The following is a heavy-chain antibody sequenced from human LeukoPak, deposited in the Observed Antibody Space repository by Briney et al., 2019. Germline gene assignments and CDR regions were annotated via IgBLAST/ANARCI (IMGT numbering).Heavy chain of an antibody. D-gene: IGHD3-22*01. V-gene: IGHV4-61*08. CDR2: IYYSGST. J-gene: IGHJ6*02. Sequence: SETLSLTCAVSGGSISSGGYSWSWIRQPPGKGLDWIGYIYYSGSTSYNPSLNSRVTISVDTSKNRFSLKLRSVTAADTAVYYCARQRYDSAGYYSAEYYYGLDVWGQGTTVTVSS. CDR3: ARQRYDSAGYYSAEYYYGLDV. CDR1: GGSISSGGYS.